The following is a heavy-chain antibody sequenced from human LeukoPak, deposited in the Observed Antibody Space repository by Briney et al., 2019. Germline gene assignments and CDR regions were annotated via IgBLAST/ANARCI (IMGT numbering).Heavy chain of an antibody. CDR2: IYPGDSDT. V-gene: IGHV5-51*01. D-gene: IGHD5-18*01. Sequence: GESLKISCKASVFSFTNYWIAWVRQMPGEGLEWMGSIYPGDSDTRYNPSFQGQVTISADKSIKTAYLQWSSLKASDTAMYYCASGYSYGSSTTAFDYWGQGTLVTVSS. CDR1: VFSFTNYW. CDR3: ASGYSYGSSTTAFDY. J-gene: IGHJ4*02.